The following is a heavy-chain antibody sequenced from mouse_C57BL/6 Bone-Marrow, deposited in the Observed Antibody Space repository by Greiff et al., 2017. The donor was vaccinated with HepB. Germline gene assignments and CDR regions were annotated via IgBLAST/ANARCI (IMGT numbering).Heavy chain of an antibody. Sequence: VQLQQPGAELVKPGASVKLSCKASGYTFTSYWMHWVKQRPGRGLGGIGRSDPNSGGTKYNEKFKSKATLTVDKPSSTAYMQLSSLTSEDSAVYYCARVNGYSFDYWGQGTTLTVSS. J-gene: IGHJ2*01. CDR2: SDPNSGGT. CDR3: ARVNGYSFDY. CDR1: GYTFTSYW. V-gene: IGHV1-72*01. D-gene: IGHD2-2*01.